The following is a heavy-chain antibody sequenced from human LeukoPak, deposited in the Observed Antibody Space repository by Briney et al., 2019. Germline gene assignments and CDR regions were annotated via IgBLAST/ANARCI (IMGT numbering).Heavy chain of an antibody. D-gene: IGHD2-15*01. J-gene: IGHJ4*02. V-gene: IGHV3-23*01. CDR2: ISGSGGST. CDR3: ASEEVVVAADDY. Sequence: GGSLRLSCAASGFTFRSYAMSWVRQAPGKGLEWVSAISGSGGSTYYADSVKGRFTISRDNSKNTLYLQMSSLRPEDTAVYYCASEEVVVAADDYWGQGTLVTVSS. CDR1: GFTFRSYA.